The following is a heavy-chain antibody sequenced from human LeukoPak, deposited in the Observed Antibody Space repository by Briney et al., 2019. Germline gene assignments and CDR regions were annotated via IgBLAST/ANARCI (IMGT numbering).Heavy chain of an antibody. J-gene: IGHJ6*02. D-gene: IGHD1-14*01. CDR3: ARGYRYYGMDV. Sequence: SETLSLTCAVSGGSISSGGYSWSWIRQPPGKGLEWIGYIYHSGSTYYNPSLKSRVTISVDRSKNQFSLKLSSVTAADTAVYYCARGYRYYGMDVWAKGPRSPSP. V-gene: IGHV4-30-2*01. CDR1: GGSISSGGYS. CDR2: IYHSGST.